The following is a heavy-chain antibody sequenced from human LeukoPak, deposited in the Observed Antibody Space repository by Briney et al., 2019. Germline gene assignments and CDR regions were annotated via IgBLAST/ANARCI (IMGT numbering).Heavy chain of an antibody. CDR1: GASISSDY. D-gene: IGHD3-22*01. CDR3: ACLTTADAFDI. V-gene: IGHV4-59*01. Sequence: SEILSLTCTVSGASISSDYWTWIRQPPGKGLEWIGCGHKSGSTHYNPSLRSRVTISVDTSKSQFSLKLSSVTAADTAVYYCACLTTADAFDIWGQGTMVTVSS. CDR2: GHKSGST. J-gene: IGHJ3*02.